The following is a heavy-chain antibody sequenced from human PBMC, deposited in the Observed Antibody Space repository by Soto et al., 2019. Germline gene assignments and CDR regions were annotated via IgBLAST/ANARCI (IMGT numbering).Heavy chain of an antibody. J-gene: IGHJ4*02. CDR3: ARVGYGDYALDY. CDR1: GFTFSSYS. CDR2: ISSSSSYI. V-gene: IGHV3-21*01. D-gene: IGHD4-17*01. Sequence: EVQLVESGVGLVKPGGSLRLSCAASGFTFSSYSMNWVRQAPGKGLEWVSSISSSSSYIYYADSVKGRFTISRDNAKNSLYLQMNSLRAEDTAVYYCARVGYGDYALDYWGQGTLVTVSS.